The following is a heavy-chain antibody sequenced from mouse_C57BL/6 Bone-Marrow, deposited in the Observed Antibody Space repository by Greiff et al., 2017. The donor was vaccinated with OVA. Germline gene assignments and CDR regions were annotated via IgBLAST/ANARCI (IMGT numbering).Heavy chain of an antibody. V-gene: IGHV1-20*01. J-gene: IGHJ2*01. CDR2: INPYNGDT. D-gene: IGHD1-1*01. CDR1: GYSFTGYF. CDR3: AREGYYYGSSYEDDY. Sequence: EVQLQQSGPELVKPGDSVKISCKASGYSFTGYFMNWVMQSHGKSLEWIGRINPYNGDTFYNQKFKGKATLTVDKSSSTAHMELRSLTSEDSAVYYCAREGYYYGSSYEDDYWGQGTTLTVSS.